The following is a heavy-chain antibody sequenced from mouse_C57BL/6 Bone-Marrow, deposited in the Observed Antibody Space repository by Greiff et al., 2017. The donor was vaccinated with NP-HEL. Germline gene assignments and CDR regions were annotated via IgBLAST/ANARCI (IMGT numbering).Heavy chain of an antibody. D-gene: IGHD1-1*01. Sequence: VKLMESGAELVRPGASVTLSCTVSGFNIKDDYMHWVKQRPEQGLEWIGWIDPENGDTEYASKFQGKAPITADTSSNTAYLQLSSLTSEDTAVYYCTTGGSSPYAMDYWGQGTSVTVSS. J-gene: IGHJ4*01. CDR2: IDPENGDT. V-gene: IGHV14-4*01. CDR1: GFNIKDDY. CDR3: TTGGSSPYAMDY.